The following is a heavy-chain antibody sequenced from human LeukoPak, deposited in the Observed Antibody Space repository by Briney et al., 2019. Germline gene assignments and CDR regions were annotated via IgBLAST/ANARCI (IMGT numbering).Heavy chain of an antibody. Sequence: SETLSLTCAVYGGSFSGYYWSWIRQPPGKGLEWIGEINHSGSTNYNPSLKSRVTISVDTSKNQFSLKLSSVTAADTAVYYCARARATVIHYYYYHMDVWGKGTTVTVSS. CDR3: ARARATVIHYYYYHMDV. D-gene: IGHD4-17*01. CDR2: INHSGST. V-gene: IGHV4-34*01. J-gene: IGHJ6*03. CDR1: GGSFSGYY.